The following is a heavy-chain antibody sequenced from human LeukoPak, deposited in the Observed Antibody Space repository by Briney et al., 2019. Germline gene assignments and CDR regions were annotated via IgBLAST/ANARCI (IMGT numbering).Heavy chain of an antibody. V-gene: IGHV1-69*13. Sequence: ASVKVSCKVSGGTFSSYAISWVRQAPGQGLEWRGGIIPIFDTANYAQKFQDRVKITADESSSTAYMELISLRSEDTAVYYCARELTTGNGYAWGQGTLVTVSS. D-gene: IGHD5-12*01. J-gene: IGHJ4*02. CDR2: IIPIFDTA. CDR1: GGTFSSYA. CDR3: ARELTTGNGYA.